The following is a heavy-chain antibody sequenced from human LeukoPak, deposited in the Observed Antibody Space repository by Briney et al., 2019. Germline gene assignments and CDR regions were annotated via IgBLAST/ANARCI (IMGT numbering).Heavy chain of an antibody. CDR3: ARDLGSGKYYSYFDY. CDR2: IYYSATT. Sequence: SETLSLTCTVPGGSVSNYYWSWVRKPPGKGLKWIGYIYYSATTIDTPSLNSRLTISVDTSNNQFSLTLSSVTAADTAVYYCARDLGSGKYYSYFDYWGQGTLVTVSS. CDR1: GGSVSNYY. V-gene: IGHV4-59*02. D-gene: IGHD1-26*01. J-gene: IGHJ4*02.